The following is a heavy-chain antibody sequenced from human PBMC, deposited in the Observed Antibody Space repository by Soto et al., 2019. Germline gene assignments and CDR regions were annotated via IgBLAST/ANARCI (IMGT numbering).Heavy chain of an antibody. V-gene: IGHV4-61*08. J-gene: IGHJ3*02. CDR2: VSGYT. Sequence: PSETLSLTCTVSGGSISSGGYYWSWIRQPPGKGLEWIGYVSGYTNYNPSLKSRVTISVDTSKNQFSLKLSSVTAADTAMYYCARHLVQQQLIDAFDIWGQGTMVTVS. CDR3: ARHLVQQQLIDAFDI. D-gene: IGHD6-13*01. CDR1: GGSISSGGYY.